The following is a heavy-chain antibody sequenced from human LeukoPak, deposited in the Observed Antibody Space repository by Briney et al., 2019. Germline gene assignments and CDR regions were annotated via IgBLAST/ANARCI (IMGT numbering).Heavy chain of an antibody. CDR2: ISGSGGST. J-gene: IGHJ4*02. CDR1: GFTFSSYA. D-gene: IGHD3-22*01. Sequence: GGSLRLSCAASGFTFSSYAMSWVRQAPGKGLECVSAISGSGGSTYYADSVKGRFTISRDNSKNTLYLQMNSLRAEDTAVYYCAKDPNDYYDSWAFDYWGQGTLVTVSS. V-gene: IGHV3-23*01. CDR3: AKDPNDYYDSWAFDY.